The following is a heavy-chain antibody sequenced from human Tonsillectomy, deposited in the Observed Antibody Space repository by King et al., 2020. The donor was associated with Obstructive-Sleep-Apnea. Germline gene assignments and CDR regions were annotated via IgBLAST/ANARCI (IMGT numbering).Heavy chain of an antibody. CDR3: ARQYSSGWYYFDY. J-gene: IGHJ4*02. CDR1: GGSISSYY. Sequence: QLQESGPGLVKPSETQSLTCTVSGGSISSYYWSWVRQPPGKGLEWIGYIYSTGSTNYNPSLKSRVTISVDTSKNQFSLKLTSVTAADTAVYYCARQYSSGWYYFDYWGQGTLVTVSS. D-gene: IGHD6-13*01. V-gene: IGHV4-59*08. CDR2: IYSTGST.